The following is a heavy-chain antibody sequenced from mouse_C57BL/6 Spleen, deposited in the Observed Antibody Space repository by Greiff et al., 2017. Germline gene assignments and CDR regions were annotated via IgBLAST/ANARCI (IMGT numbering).Heavy chain of an antibody. D-gene: IGHD1-1*01. V-gene: IGHV1-61*01. CDR2: IYPSDSET. CDR1: GYTFTSYW. J-gene: IGHJ1*03. CDR3: ARRRYGSSHWYFDV. Sequence: VKLQQPGAELVRPGSSVKLSCKASGYTFTSYWMDWVKQRPGQGLEWIGNIYPSDSETHYNQKFKDKATLTVDKSSSTAYMQLSSLTSEDSAVYYCARRRYGSSHWYFDVWGTGTTVTVSS.